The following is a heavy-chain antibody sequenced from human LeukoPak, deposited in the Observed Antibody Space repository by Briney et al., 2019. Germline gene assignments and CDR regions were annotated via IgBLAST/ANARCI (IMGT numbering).Heavy chain of an antibody. Sequence: SETLSLTCTVSGGSINNYYWSWIRQPPGKGLEWIGYIYYRGSTTYSPSPKSRVSISVDTSKNQFSLNLSFVTAADTAVYYCARQKTAPPIFEYYGMDIWGQGTTVTVSS. V-gene: IGHV4-59*08. CDR3: ARQKTAPPIFEYYGMDI. J-gene: IGHJ6*02. CDR1: GGSINNYY. CDR2: IYYRGST. D-gene: IGHD3-9*01.